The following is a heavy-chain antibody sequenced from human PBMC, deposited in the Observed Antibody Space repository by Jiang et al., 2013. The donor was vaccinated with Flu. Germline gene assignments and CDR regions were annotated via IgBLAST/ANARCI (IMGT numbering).Heavy chain of an antibody. CDR2: ISGSGGST. CDR1: GFTFSSYA. Sequence: SCAASGFTFSSYAMSWVRQAPGKGLEWVSAISGSGGSTYYADSVKGRFTISRDNSKNTLYLQMNSLRAEDTAVYYCAKVIRNNPDSGSDPPDYYYYYGMDVWGQGTTVTVSS. CDR3: AKVIRNNPDSGSDPPDYYYYYGMDV. J-gene: IGHJ6*02. D-gene: IGHD1-26*01. V-gene: IGHV3-23*01.